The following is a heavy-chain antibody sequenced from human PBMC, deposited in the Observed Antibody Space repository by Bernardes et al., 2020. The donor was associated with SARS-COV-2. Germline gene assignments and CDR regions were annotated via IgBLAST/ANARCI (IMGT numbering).Heavy chain of an antibody. Sequence: GGSLRLSCEASGFTFSSYWMSWVRQAPGKGLEWVANIKGDGSQRSSADSLEMVNRPLTESTNFVDSVKGRFTISRDNAKNLLFLQMNSLRVEDTAIYYCARDPHYGALDYWGQGTLVTVSS. J-gene: IGHJ4*02. CDR2: IKGDGSQR. CDR3: ARDPHYGALDY. V-gene: IGHV3-7*01. CDR1: GFTFSSYW. D-gene: IGHD4-17*01.